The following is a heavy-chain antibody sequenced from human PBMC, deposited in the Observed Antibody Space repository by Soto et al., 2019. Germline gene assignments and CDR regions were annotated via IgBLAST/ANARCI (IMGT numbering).Heavy chain of an antibody. J-gene: IGHJ4*02. CDR2: IWYDGSNK. D-gene: IGHD6-19*01. V-gene: IGHV3-33*01. CDR3: ARDEYSSGWYAWGDY. Sequence: QVQLVESGGGVVQPGRSLRLSCAASGFTFSSYGMHWVRQAPGKGLEWVAVIWYDGSNKYYADSVKGRFTISRDNSKNTLYLQMNSLSAEDTAVYYCARDEYSSGWYAWGDYWGQGTLVTVSS. CDR1: GFTFSSYG.